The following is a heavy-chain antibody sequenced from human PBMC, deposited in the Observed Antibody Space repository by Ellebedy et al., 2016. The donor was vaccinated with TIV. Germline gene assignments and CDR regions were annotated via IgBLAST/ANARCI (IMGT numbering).Heavy chain of an antibody. Sequence: GESLKISCAASGFTFSSYWMSWVRQAPGKGLEWVANINQDGSGIYYVDSLKGRFTISRDNAKNSLCLQMNSLRAEDTAVYYCARGDVVYYYGSGSYSNYFDYWGLGTLVTVSS. J-gene: IGHJ4*02. D-gene: IGHD3-10*01. CDR1: GFTFSSYW. CDR2: INQDGSGI. V-gene: IGHV3-7*03. CDR3: ARGDVVYYYGSGSYSNYFDY.